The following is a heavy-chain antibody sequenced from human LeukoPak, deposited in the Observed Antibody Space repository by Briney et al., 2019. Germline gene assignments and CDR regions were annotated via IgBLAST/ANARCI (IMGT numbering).Heavy chain of an antibody. CDR2: ISGSGDGT. Sequence: GGSLRLSCAASGFTFSSYAMSWVRQAPGKGLEWVSAISGSGDGTYYADSVKGRFTISRDNSKNTLYLQMNILRAEDTAVYYCAKGTYYYDSSGYYGGYYFDYWGQGTLVTVSS. V-gene: IGHV3-23*01. CDR1: GFTFSSYA. D-gene: IGHD3-22*01. J-gene: IGHJ4*02. CDR3: AKGTYYYDSSGYYGGYYFDY.